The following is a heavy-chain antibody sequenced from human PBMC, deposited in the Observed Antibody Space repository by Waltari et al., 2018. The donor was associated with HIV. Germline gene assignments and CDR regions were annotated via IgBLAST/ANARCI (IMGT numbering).Heavy chain of an antibody. CDR2: LNSDGSSR. CDR1: GFSVSNHW. D-gene: IGHD2-15*01. J-gene: IGHJ4*02. V-gene: IGHV3-74*01. CDR3: ARASHYIEFSTFDGDYYFDV. Sequence: VQLVESGGGSIKTGGSLRLSCTASGFSVSNHWMDWVRQGPGKGPVWVPRLNSDGSSRNYADAVKGRFVISRDNARNTVYLQLNSLRVEDTAMYFCARASHYIEFSTFDGDYYFDVWGRGTRVAVSS.